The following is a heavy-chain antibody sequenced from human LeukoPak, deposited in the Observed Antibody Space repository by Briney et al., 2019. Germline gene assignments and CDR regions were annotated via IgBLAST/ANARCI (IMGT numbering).Heavy chain of an antibody. CDR3: ARDPLGGYCGGDCPFDS. V-gene: IGHV1-18*01. J-gene: IGHJ4*02. CDR2: ISPYTGNT. D-gene: IGHD2-21*01. Sequence: ASVKVSCKASGYTFTTYGVSWVRQAPGQGLEWMGWISPYTGNTNYVQKFQGRVTMTTDTSTKTAYMELRSLRSDDTAVYYCARDPLGGYCGGDCPFDSWGQGTLVTVSS. CDR1: GYTFTTYG.